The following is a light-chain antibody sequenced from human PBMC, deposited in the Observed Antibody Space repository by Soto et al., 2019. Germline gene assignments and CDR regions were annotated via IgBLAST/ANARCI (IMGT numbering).Light chain of an antibody. V-gene: IGKV1-5*01. J-gene: IGKJ1*01. Sequence: DIQMTQSPSTLSASVGARVTITCRASQSISSWLAWYQQKPGKAPKLLIYDASSLVSGVPSRFSGSRSGTEFTLTVRSLQPDDFATFCCQQYNSSWTVGQGTKMEIK. CDR3: QQYNSSWT. CDR2: DAS. CDR1: QSISSW.